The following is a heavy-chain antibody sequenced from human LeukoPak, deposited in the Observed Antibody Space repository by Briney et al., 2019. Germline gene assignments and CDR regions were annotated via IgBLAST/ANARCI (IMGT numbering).Heavy chain of an antibody. Sequence: ASVKVSCKASGYTFTGYYMHWVRQAPGQGLEWMGWINPNSGGTNYAQKFQGWVTMTRGTSISTAYMELSRLRSDDTAVYYCARVGSTSCLSGLCDFDYWGQGTLVTVSS. CDR2: INPNSGGT. D-gene: IGHD2-2*01. V-gene: IGHV1-2*04. J-gene: IGHJ4*02. CDR3: ARVGSTSCLSGLCDFDY. CDR1: GYTFTGYY.